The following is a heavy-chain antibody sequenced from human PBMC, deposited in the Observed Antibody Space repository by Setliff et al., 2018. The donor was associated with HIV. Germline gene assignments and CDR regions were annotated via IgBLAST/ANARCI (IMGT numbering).Heavy chain of an antibody. Sequence: ASVKVSCKASGSTSSKSYIHWMRQAPGEGLEWMGMITPSDGNTNYERKFQGRVTMTRNNSIRTAYMELSSLRSEDTAVYYCARGHLDYNFWDEVLGNWFDPWGQGTLVTVSS. J-gene: IGHJ5*02. V-gene: IGHV1-8*01. CDR1: GSTSSKSY. CDR2: ITPSDGNT. D-gene: IGHD3-3*01. CDR3: ARGHLDYNFWDEVLGNWFDP.